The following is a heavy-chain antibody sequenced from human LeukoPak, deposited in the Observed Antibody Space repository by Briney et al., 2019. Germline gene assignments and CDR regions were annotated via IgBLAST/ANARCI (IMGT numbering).Heavy chain of an antibody. J-gene: IGHJ4*02. CDR2: IYYSGST. Sequence: SETLSLTCTVSGGSISSHYWSWIRQPPGKGLEWIGYIYYSGSTNYNPSLKSRVTISVDTSKNQFSLKLSSVTAADTAVYYCARILGGITPHFDFWGQGTLGTVSS. D-gene: IGHD3-16*01. CDR1: GGSISSHY. CDR3: ARILGGITPHFDF. V-gene: IGHV4-59*11.